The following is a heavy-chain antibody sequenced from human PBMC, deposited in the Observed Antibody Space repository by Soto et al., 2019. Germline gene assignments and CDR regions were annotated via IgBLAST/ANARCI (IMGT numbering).Heavy chain of an antibody. J-gene: IGHJ6*02. CDR2: ISGSGGST. V-gene: IGHV3-23*01. CDR3: ARDFSYSSSWWGGYYYYGMDV. CDR1: GFTFSSYA. Sequence: PGGSLRLSCAASGFTFSSYAMSWVRQAPGKGLEWVSAISGSGGSTYYADSVKGRFTISRDNSKNTLYLQMNSLRAEDTAVYYCARDFSYSSSWWGGYYYYGMDVWGQGTTVTVSS. D-gene: IGHD6-13*01.